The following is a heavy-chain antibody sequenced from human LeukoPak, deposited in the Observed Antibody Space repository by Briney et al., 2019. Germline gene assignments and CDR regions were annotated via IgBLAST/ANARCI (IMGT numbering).Heavy chain of an antibody. V-gene: IGHV3-7*01. Sequence: GGSLRLSCVGSGFTFSNYWMNWVRQAPGKGGEWVANIKGSDKGNVNSGKGRVSVTRDDARKALYLQMHSLRAEDTAVYYCARDVDWNYVLWGQGAVVRVSS. CDR2: IKGSDK. CDR3: ARDVDWNYVL. D-gene: IGHD1-7*01. CDR1: GFTFSNYW. J-gene: IGHJ4*02.